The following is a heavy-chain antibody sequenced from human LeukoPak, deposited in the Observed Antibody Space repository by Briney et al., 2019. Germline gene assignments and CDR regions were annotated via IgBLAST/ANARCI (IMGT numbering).Heavy chain of an antibody. CDR1: GFSVSDNY. J-gene: IGHJ4*02. D-gene: IGHD4-17*01. V-gene: IGHV3-66*01. CDR3: VKETRGTTVYY. Sequence: GGSLRLSCAVSGFSVSDNYMSWVRQTPGGGLEWVSVIFGDSTYYIDSVKGRFTISRDNSKNMLFLQMDSLRVGDTAVYYCVKETRGTTVYYWGQGTLVTVSS. CDR2: IFGDST.